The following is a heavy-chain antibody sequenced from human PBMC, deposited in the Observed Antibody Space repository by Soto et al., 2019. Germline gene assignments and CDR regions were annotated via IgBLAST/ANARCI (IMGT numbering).Heavy chain of an antibody. CDR3: ARPSPTYSSGWYKDAFDI. Sequence: QLQLQESGPGLVKPSETLSLTRTVSGGSISSSSYYWGWIRQPPGKGLEWIGSIYYSGSTYYNPSLKSRVTISVDTSKNQFSLKLSSVTAADTAVYYCARPSPTYSSGWYKDAFDIWGQGTMVTVSS. J-gene: IGHJ3*02. CDR2: IYYSGST. CDR1: GGSISSSSYY. V-gene: IGHV4-39*01. D-gene: IGHD6-19*01.